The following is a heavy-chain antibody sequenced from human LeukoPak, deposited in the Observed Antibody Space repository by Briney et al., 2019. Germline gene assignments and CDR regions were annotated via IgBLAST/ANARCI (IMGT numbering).Heavy chain of an antibody. Sequence: ASVKVSCKASGSTLTAYYIHWLRQAPGQGLEWMGWIKSNTGGTRYVEKFEGRFTMTRDTSISTIYMELSSLRSGDTAVYYCAADKQQLSYYFDYWGQGTLVTVSA. CDR2: IKSNTGGT. J-gene: IGHJ4*02. V-gene: IGHV1-2*02. CDR3: AADKQQLSYYFDY. D-gene: IGHD6-13*01. CDR1: GSTLTAYY.